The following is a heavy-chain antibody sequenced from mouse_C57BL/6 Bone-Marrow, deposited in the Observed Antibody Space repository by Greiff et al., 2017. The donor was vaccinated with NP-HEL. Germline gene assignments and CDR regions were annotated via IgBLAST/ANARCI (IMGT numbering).Heavy chain of an antibody. D-gene: IGHD1-1*01. J-gene: IGHJ4*01. CDR3: AKKITTDDYYAMDY. CDR1: GFSLTSYG. V-gene: IGHV2-4*01. Sequence: VHLVESGPGLVQPSQSLSITCTVSGFSLTSYGVHWVRQPPGKGLEWLGVIWSGGSTDYNAAFISRLSISKDNSKSQVFFKMNSLQADDTAIYYCAKKITTDDYYAMDYWGQGTSVTVSS. CDR2: IWSGGST.